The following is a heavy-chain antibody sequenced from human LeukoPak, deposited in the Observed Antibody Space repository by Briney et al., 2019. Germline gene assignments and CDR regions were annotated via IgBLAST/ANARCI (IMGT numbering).Heavy chain of an antibody. CDR1: GFTVCSNC. CDR2: IYSGGYA. V-gene: IGHV3-53*01. CDR3: ARDRYDFWSGSMDV. Sequence: GGSLRLSCAASGFTVCSNCMNWVRQAPGKGLEWVSLIYSGGYAYYADSVKGRFTISRDNSKNALYLQMNSLRAEDTAVYYCARDRYDFWSGSMDVWGKGTTVTVSS. J-gene: IGHJ6*04. D-gene: IGHD3-3*01.